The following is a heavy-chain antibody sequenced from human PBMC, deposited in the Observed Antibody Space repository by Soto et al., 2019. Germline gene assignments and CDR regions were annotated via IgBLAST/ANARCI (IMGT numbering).Heavy chain of an antibody. Sequence: WETLSLTCAVSGGSTSSSNWWSWVRQPPGKGLEWIGEIYHSGSTNYNPSLKSRVTISVDKSKNQFSLKLSSVTAADTAVYYCAREGVAAAGNDYWGQGTLVTVSS. D-gene: IGHD6-13*01. V-gene: IGHV4-4*02. CDR2: IYHSGST. J-gene: IGHJ4*02. CDR3: AREGVAAAGNDY. CDR1: GGSTSSSNW.